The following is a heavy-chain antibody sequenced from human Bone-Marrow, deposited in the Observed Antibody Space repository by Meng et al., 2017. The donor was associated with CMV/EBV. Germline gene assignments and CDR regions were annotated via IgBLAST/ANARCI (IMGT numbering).Heavy chain of an antibody. D-gene: IGHD2-2*01. CDR3: AKVGYCSSTSCYVGAFDI. Sequence: GGSLRLSCAASGFTFDDYAMHWVRQAPGKGLEWVSGISWNSGSIGYADSVKGRFTISRDNAKNSLYLQMNSLRAEDTALYYCAKVGYCSSTSCYVGAFDIWGQGTMVTFSS. CDR1: GFTFDDYA. CDR2: ISWNSGSI. J-gene: IGHJ3*02. V-gene: IGHV3-9*01.